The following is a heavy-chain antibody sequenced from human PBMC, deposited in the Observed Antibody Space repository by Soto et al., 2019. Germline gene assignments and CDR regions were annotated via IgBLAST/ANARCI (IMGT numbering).Heavy chain of an antibody. J-gene: IGHJ4*02. CDR3: ARDHSTDYGDYVRLGHYFDY. D-gene: IGHD4-17*01. CDR2: ISAYNGNT. V-gene: IGHV1-18*01. Sequence: QVQLVQSGAEVKKPGASVKVSCKASGYSFISYGISWVRQAPGQGLEWMGWISAYNGNTNYAQKLKCRVTMTTNTSTSTAYMWRRSLRFDDTAVYYLARDHSTDYGDYVRLGHYFDYWGQGTLVTVSS. CDR1: GYSFISYG.